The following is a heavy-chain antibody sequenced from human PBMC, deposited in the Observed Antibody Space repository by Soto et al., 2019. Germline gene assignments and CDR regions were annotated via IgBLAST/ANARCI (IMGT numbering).Heavy chain of an antibody. D-gene: IGHD1-1*01. CDR2: ISAHNGNT. CDR3: ARGRYGDY. V-gene: IGHV1-18*01. CDR1: GYTFTSYG. J-gene: IGHJ4*02. Sequence: QVHLVQSGAEVKKPGASVKVSCKASGYTFTSYGITGVRQAPGQGLEWKGWISAHNGNTDYAQKLKGRVIVTRDTSTSTAYMELRSLISGDTAVYYCARGRYGDYWGQGALVTVSS.